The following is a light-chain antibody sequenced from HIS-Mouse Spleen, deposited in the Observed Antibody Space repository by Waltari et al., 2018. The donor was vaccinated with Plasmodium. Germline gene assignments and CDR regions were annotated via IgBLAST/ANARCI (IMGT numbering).Light chain of an antibody. Sequence: EIVLTQSPGTLSLSPGERATLSCMASQSVSSSYLAWYQQKPGQAPRLLIYGASSRATGIPDRFSGSGYGTDFTLTISRLEPEDFAVYYCQQYGSSPYTFGQGTKLEIK. J-gene: IGKJ2*01. CDR1: QSVSSSY. V-gene: IGKV3-20*01. CDR2: GAS. CDR3: QQYGSSPYT.